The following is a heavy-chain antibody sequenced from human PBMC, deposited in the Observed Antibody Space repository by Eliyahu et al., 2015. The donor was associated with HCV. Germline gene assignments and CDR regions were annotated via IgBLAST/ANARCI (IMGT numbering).Heavy chain of an antibody. D-gene: IGHD2-2*01. Sequence: QLQLQESGPGLVKPSETLSLXXTVSGXSISXSSXYWGWIRQPPGQGLXWIGSIYXRGSTYYNPSLKXRVTISVDTSKNQFSLKLSSVTAADTAVYYCASNDCSSTSCYDYWGQGTLVTVSS. CDR3: ASNDCSSTSCYDY. CDR1: GXSISXSSXY. V-gene: IGHV4-39*01. J-gene: IGHJ4*02. CDR2: IYXRGST.